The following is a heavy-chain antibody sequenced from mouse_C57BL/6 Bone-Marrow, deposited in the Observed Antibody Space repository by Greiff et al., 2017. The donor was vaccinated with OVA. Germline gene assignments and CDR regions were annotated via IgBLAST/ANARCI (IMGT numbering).Heavy chain of an antibody. V-gene: IGHV1-50*01. D-gene: IGHD1-1*01. CDR2: IDPSDSYT. Sequence: QVQLQQPGAELVKPGASVKLSCKASGYTFTSYWMQWVKQRPGQGLEWIGEIDPSDSYTNSNQKFKGKATLTVDTSSSTAYMQLSSLTSADSAVYYCARSPLITTVVSPFAYWGQGTLVTVSA. CDR1: GYTFTSYW. CDR3: ARSPLITTVVSPFAY. J-gene: IGHJ3*01.